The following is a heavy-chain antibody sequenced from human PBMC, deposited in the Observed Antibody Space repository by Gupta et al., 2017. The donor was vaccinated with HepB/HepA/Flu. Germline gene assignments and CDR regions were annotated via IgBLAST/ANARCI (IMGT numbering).Heavy chain of an antibody. CDR2: VYHSGST. V-gene: IGHV4-4*02. D-gene: IGHD2-2*01. J-gene: IGHJ4*02. Sequence: QVQLQESGPGLVKPSGTLSLTCAVSGGSINSNNWWNWVRQPPGKGLEWIGEVYHSGSTTYNPSLKSRVTISVDKSKNQFSLKLYSVTAADTAVYYCARALSSSSTTLDSWGQGTLVTVSS. CDR1: GGSINSNNW. CDR3: ARALSSSSTTLDS.